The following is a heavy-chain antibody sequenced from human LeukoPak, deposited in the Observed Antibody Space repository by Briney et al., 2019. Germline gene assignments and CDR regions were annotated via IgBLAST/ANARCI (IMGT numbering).Heavy chain of an antibody. Sequence: SETLSLTCAVYGGSFSGYYWSWIRQPPGKGLEWIGEINHSGSTNYSPSLKSRVTISVDTSKNQFSLKLSSVTAADTAVYYCARDLGWYGDAFDIWGQGTMVTVSS. V-gene: IGHV4-34*01. D-gene: IGHD6-19*01. J-gene: IGHJ3*02. CDR3: ARDLGWYGDAFDI. CDR2: INHSGST. CDR1: GGSFSGYY.